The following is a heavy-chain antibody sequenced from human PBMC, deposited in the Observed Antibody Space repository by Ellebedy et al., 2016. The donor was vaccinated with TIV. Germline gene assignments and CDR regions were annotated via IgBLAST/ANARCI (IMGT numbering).Heavy chain of an antibody. D-gene: IGHD3-3*01. Sequence: AASVKVTCKASGYTFTTYYMHWVRQAPGQGLEWMGMISPSGGRASYAQKFPGRASMTSDTSTSTVYLELSSLGSEDTAVYYCAREYYDFNSFDPWGQGTLVTVSS. CDR1: GYTFTTYY. J-gene: IGHJ5*02. CDR2: ISPSGGRA. V-gene: IGHV1-46*01. CDR3: AREYYDFNSFDP.